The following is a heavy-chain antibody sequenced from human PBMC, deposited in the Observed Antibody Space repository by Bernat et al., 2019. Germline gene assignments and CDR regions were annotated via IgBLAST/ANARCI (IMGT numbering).Heavy chain of an antibody. CDR2: ISYDGSNK. CDR3: AKDITMVRGVITHRSPWFDP. V-gene: IGHV3-30*18. CDR1: GFTFSSYG. J-gene: IGHJ5*02. D-gene: IGHD3-10*01. Sequence: QVQLVESGGGVVQPGRSLRLSCAASGFTFSSYGMHWVRQAPGKGLEWVAVISYDGSNKYYADSVKGRFTISRDNSKNTLYLQMNSLRAEDTAVYYCAKDITMVRGVITHRSPWFDPWGQGTLVTVSS.